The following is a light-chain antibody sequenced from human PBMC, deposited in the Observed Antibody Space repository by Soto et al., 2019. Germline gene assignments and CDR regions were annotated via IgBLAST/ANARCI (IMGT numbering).Light chain of an antibody. V-gene: IGLV1-44*01. Sequence: QSALAQPPSVSGTPGQRVTISCSGGNSDIGPNAVNWYQQLPGTAPKLLLHSDNQRPSGAPDRFSGSKSGTSASLAISGLQSDDEAEYFCAAWDDSLRSYVFGTGTKVTVL. CDR2: SDN. CDR3: AAWDDSLRSYV. CDR1: NSDIGPNA. J-gene: IGLJ1*01.